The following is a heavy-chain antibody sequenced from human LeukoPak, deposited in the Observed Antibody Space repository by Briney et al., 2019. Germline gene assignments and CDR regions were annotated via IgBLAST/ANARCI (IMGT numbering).Heavy chain of an antibody. CDR2: INHSGST. CDR3: ATGRSTFDP. J-gene: IGHJ5*02. CDR1: GGSFSGYY. Sequence: PSETLSLTCAVYGGSFSGYYWSWIRQPPGKGLEWIGEINHSGSTNYNPSLKSRVTISVDTSKNQFSLKLSSVTAADAAVYYCATGRSTFDPWGQGTLVTVSS. D-gene: IGHD6-6*01. V-gene: IGHV4-34*01.